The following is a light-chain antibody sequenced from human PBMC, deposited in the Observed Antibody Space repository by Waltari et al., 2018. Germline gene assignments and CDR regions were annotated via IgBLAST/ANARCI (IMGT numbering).Light chain of an antibody. CDR2: DVT. Sequence: QSALTQPASVSGSPGPSITISCTGTSRDVGGYNYVSWYQHHPGKAPKLMIFDVTRWPSGVSNRFSGSKSGNTASLTISGLQAEDEADYYCSSYTSTSAIVFGGGTKVTVL. V-gene: IGLV2-14*03. J-gene: IGLJ2*01. CDR3: SSYTSTSAIV. CDR1: SRDVGGYNY.